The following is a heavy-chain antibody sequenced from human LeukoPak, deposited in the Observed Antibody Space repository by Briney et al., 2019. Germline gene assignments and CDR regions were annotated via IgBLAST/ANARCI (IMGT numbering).Heavy chain of an antibody. CDR3: AKGGDYDSSGYYHFQH. CDR1: GFTFDDYA. Sequence: PGGSLRLSCAASGFTFDDYAMHWVRQAPGKGLEWVSLISWDGGSTYYADSVKGRLTISRDNSKNSLYLQMNSLRAEDTALYYCAKGGDYDSSGYYHFQHWGQGTLVTVSS. D-gene: IGHD3-22*01. CDR2: ISWDGGST. J-gene: IGHJ1*01. V-gene: IGHV3-43D*04.